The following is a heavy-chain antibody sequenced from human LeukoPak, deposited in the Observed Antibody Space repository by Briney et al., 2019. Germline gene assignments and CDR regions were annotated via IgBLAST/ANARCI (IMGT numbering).Heavy chain of an antibody. CDR1: GLSFSDCG. J-gene: IGHJ4*02. V-gene: IGHV3-33*01. D-gene: IGHD4-17*01. CDR2: IWFDGSNK. Sequence: GGSLRLSCAASGLSFSDCGMVWVRQAPGKGLEWVAFIWFDGSNKHYADSVQGRFTFSRDNSKNTLYLQMNSLRPEDTALYYCARDVKKGYGDYIDYWGQGTLVTVSS. CDR3: ARDVKKGYGDYIDY.